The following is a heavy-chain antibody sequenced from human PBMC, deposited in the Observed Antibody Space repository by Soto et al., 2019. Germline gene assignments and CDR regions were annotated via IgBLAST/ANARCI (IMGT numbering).Heavy chain of an antibody. Sequence: PSETLSLTCTVSGGSISSGGYYWSWIRQHPGKGLEWIGYTYYSGSTYYNPSLKSRVTISVDTSKNQFSLKLSSVTAADTAVYYCAYGQGSSGYSDYWGQGTLVTVAS. V-gene: IGHV4-31*03. CDR3: AYGQGSSGYSDY. J-gene: IGHJ4*02. CDR2: TYYSGST. D-gene: IGHD3-22*01. CDR1: GGSISSGGYY.